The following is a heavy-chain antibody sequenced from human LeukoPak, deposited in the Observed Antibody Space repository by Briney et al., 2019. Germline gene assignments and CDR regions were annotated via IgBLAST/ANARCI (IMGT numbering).Heavy chain of an antibody. D-gene: IGHD2-15*01. CDR3: ARGPTYCSGGSCYYYFDY. Sequence: ASVKVSCKASGYTFTSYDINWGRQDTGQGLEWMGWMNPNSGNTGYAQKFQGRVTMTRNTSISTAYMQLSSLRSEDTAVYYCARGPTYCSGGSCYYYFDYWGQGTLVTVSS. V-gene: IGHV1-8*01. CDR2: MNPNSGNT. CDR1: GYTFTSYD. J-gene: IGHJ4*02.